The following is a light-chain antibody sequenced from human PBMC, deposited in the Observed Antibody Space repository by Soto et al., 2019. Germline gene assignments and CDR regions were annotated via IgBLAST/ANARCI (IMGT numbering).Light chain of an antibody. CDR3: SSYTSSSTYV. J-gene: IGLJ1*01. Sequence: QSVLTQPASVSGSPGHSITISCTGTSSDVGGYNYVSWYQHHPGKAPKLMIYDVTNRPSGVSYRFSGSKSGNTASLTISGLQAEDEADYYCSSYTSSSTYVFGTGTKVTVL. CDR2: DVT. CDR1: SSDVGGYNY. V-gene: IGLV2-14*03.